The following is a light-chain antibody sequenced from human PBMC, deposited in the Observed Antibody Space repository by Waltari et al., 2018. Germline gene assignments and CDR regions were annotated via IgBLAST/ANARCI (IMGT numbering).Light chain of an antibody. J-gene: IGLJ2*01. CDR2: ATE. CDR1: SLREYS. CDR3: SSRDSSGPHLI. Sequence: SSALTQDPTVSVALGLTVPITCQGDSLREYSPILYHHKQGQAPRVVIFATEPRPSGIPDRFSGSSSGNTASLTISGAQAADEADYYCSSRDSSGPHLIFGGGTRLTVL. V-gene: IGLV3-19*01.